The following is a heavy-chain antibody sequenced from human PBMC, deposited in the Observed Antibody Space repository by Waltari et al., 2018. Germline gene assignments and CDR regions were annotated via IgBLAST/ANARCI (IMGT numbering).Heavy chain of an antibody. J-gene: IGHJ4*02. Sequence: QLQLQESGPGLVKPSETLSLTCTVAGGSISSSSYYWGWIRQPPGKGLAWIGSNSCNGSTYNNPDLKRRATISEDTSKSQFYMKLGSVAAADTDVYDCARLYVAGNVGWGQGTLVTVSS. V-gene: IGHV4-39*01. CDR1: GGSISSSSYY. D-gene: IGHD6-19*01. CDR2: NSCNGST. CDR3: ARLYVAGNVG.